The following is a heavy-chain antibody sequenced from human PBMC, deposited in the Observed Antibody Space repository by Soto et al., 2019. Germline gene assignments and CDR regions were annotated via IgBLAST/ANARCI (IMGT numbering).Heavy chain of an antibody. V-gene: IGHV1-18*04. CDR1: GYNFVNHG. Sequence: QVQLVQSGPEVMNTGASVKVSCKTSGYNFVNHGISWVRQAPGRGLEWLGWISGHNGATKYGKRLQGRVTMTIDTSTTTAYMELRSLRSDDTAVYYCARDLYPLAYYFDYWGQGTLVTVSS. J-gene: IGHJ4*02. CDR3: ARDLYPLAYYFDY. CDR2: ISGHNGAT.